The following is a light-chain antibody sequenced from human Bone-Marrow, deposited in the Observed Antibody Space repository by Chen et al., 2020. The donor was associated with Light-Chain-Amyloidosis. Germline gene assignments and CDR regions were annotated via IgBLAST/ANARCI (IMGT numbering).Light chain of an antibody. J-gene: IGLJ3*02. V-gene: IGLV3-21*02. Sequence: SYVLTQPSSVSVAPGQTATLACGGNNIGSTSVHWYQQTPGQAPLLVVYDDSDRPSGIPERLSGSNSGNTATLTISRVEAGDEADYYCQGWDRSSDRPVFGGGTKLTVL. CDR3: QGWDRSSDRPV. CDR2: DDS. CDR1: NIGSTS.